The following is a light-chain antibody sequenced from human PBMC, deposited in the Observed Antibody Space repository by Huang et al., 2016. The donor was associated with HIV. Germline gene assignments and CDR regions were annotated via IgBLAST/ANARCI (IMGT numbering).Light chain of an antibody. Sequence: DIQMTQSPSSLSASVGDRVTITCRARQSVSDYLNWYQQKPGKAPKLLIYAASSLQSGVPLRVSGSGSGTDFTLTITSLQREDFATYFCQQTYSIPFTFGPGTTVDIK. CDR2: AAS. CDR1: QSVSDY. V-gene: IGKV1-39*01. CDR3: QQTYSIPFT. J-gene: IGKJ3*01.